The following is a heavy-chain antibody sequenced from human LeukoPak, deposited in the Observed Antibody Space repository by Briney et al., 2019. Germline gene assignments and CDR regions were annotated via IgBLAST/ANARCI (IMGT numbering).Heavy chain of an antibody. CDR3: ARDPYTGSYGNYYYYYMDV. CDR1: GFTFDDCG. D-gene: IGHD1-26*01. V-gene: IGHV3-20*04. Sequence: GGSLRLSCAASGFTFDDCGMSWVRHAPGKGLEWVSGINRNGGSTAYADSVKGRFTISRDNAKNSLDLQMNNLRVEDTALYYCARDPYTGSYGNYYYYYMDVWGTGTTVTVSS. J-gene: IGHJ6*03. CDR2: INRNGGST.